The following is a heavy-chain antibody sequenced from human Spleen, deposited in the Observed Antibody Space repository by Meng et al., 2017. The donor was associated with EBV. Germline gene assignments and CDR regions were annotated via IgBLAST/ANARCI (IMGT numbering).Heavy chain of an antibody. CDR2: IYYSGST. V-gene: IGHV4-31*11. CDR1: GGSISSGGYY. Sequence: QGQPQEAGPGLVKPSPTLSLTCAVSGGSISSGGYYWSWIRQPPGKGLEWIGYIYYSGSTYYNPSLKSRVTISVDTSKNQFSLKLSSVTAADTAVYYCARRKLTYYYDSERMFFDYWGQGTLVTVSS. CDR3: ARRKLTYYYDSERMFFDY. D-gene: IGHD3-22*01. J-gene: IGHJ4*02.